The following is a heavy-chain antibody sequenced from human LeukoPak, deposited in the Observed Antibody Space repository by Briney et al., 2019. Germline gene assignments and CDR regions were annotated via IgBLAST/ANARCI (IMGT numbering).Heavy chain of an antibody. V-gene: IGHV1-24*01. J-gene: IGHJ4*02. CDR3: ARDLGIRVAGPFFDY. CDR2: FDPEDGET. Sequence: ASVKVSCKVSGYTLTELSMHWVRQAPGKGLEWMGGFDPEDGETIYAQKFQGRVTMTEDTSTDTAYMELSSLRAEDTAVYYCARDLGIRVAGPFFDYWGQGTLVTVSS. CDR1: GYTLTELS. D-gene: IGHD6-19*01.